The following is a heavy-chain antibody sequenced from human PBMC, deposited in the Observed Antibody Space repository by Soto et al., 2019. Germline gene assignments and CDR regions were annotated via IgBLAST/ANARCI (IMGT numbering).Heavy chain of an antibody. CDR2: ISGSGGST. D-gene: IGHD4-4*01. Sequence: GGSLRLSCAASGFTFSSYAMSWVRQAPGKGLEWVSAISGSGGSTYYADSVKGRFTISRDNSKNTLYLQMNSLRAEDTAVYYCAKCLSNYYYYGMDVWGQGTTVPSP. J-gene: IGHJ6*02. CDR3: AKCLSNYYYYGMDV. V-gene: IGHV3-23*01. CDR1: GFTFSSYA.